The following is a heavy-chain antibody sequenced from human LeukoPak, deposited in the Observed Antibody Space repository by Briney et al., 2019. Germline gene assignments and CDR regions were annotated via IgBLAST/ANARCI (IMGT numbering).Heavy chain of an antibody. CDR1: GFTFSSYA. V-gene: IGHV3-48*02. CDR2: IDTSSSVI. J-gene: IGHJ2*01. Sequence: GGSLRLSCAASGFTFSSYAMSWVRQAPGKGLEWVSYIDTSSSVIYYADSVKGRFIISRDNAKNSLYLQMSSLRDEDTAVYYCARDALHPRWYFDLWGRGTLLTVSS. CDR3: ARDALHPRWYFDL.